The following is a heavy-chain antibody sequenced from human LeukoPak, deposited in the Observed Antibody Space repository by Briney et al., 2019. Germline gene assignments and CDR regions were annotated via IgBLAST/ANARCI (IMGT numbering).Heavy chain of an antibody. CDR3: ARLLGGETIIGTFDP. J-gene: IGHJ5*02. V-gene: IGHV4-39*01. CDR2: IYYSGST. D-gene: IGHD3-16*01. Sequence: SETLSLTCTVSGGSISSSSYYWGWIRQPPGKGLEWIGSIYYSGSTYYNPSLKSRVTISVDTSKNQFSLKLSSVTAADTAVYYCARLLGGETIIGTFDPWGQGTLVTVSS. CDR1: GGSISSSSYY.